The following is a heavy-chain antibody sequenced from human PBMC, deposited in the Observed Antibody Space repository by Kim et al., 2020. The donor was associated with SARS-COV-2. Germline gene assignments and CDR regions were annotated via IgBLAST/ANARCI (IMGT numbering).Heavy chain of an antibody. CDR3: AREVAYSSSY. Sequence: GGTNYAQKFQGRVTMTRDTSISTVYMELSRLRSDDTAEYYCAREVAYSSSYWGQGTLVTVSS. J-gene: IGHJ4*02. D-gene: IGHD6-6*01. V-gene: IGHV1-2*02. CDR2: GGT.